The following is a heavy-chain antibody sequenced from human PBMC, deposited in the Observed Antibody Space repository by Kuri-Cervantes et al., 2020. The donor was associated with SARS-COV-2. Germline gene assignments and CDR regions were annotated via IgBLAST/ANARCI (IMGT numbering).Heavy chain of an antibody. CDR1: GGTFSSYA. J-gene: IGHJ5*02. D-gene: IGHD2-2*01. V-gene: IGHV1-69*06. CDR3: ARVVCSSTSCRGWWFDP. Sequence: SVKVSCKASGGTFSSYAISWVRQAPGQGLEWMGGIIPIFGTANYAQKFQGRVTITADKSTSTAYMELSSLRSDDTAVYYCARVVCSSTSCRGWWFDPWGQGTLVTVSS. CDR2: IIPIFGTA.